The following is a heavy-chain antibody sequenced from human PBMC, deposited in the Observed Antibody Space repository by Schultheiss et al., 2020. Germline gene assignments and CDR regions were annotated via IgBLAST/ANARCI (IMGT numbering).Heavy chain of an antibody. CDR3: ARRIHQYYGDYADY. CDR2: INHSGST. D-gene: IGHD4-17*01. Sequence: GSLRLSCAASGFTFSSYSMNWVRQAPGKGLEWIGEINHSGSTNYNPSLKSRVTISVDTSKNQFSLKLSSVTAADTAVYYCARRIHQYYGDYADYWGQGTLVTVSS. J-gene: IGHJ4*02. V-gene: IGHV4-34*01. CDR1: GFTFSSYS.